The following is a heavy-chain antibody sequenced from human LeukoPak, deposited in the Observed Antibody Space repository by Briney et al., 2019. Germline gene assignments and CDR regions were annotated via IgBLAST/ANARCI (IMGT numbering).Heavy chain of an antibody. Sequence: GASVKVSCKASGYTFTSYYMHWVRQAPGQGLEWMGIINPSGGSTSYAQKFQGRVTMTRDTSTSTVYMELSSLRSEDTAVYYCARVGGSSSWYSQYYFDYWGQGTLVTVSS. CDR1: GYTFTSYY. D-gene: IGHD6-13*01. V-gene: IGHV1-46*01. CDR3: ARVGGSSSWYSQYYFDY. CDR2: INPSGGST. J-gene: IGHJ4*02.